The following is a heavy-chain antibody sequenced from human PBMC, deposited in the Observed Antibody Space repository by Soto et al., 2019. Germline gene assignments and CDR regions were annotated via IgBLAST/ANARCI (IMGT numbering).Heavy chain of an antibody. CDR2: IKEDGSEK. V-gene: IGHV3-7*05. D-gene: IGHD2-21*01. CDR3: ARDPYNYGDYGYGMDV. Sequence: EVQLVESGGGLVQPGGSLRFSCVVSGFTFSSYWMSWVRQAPGKGLEWVANIKEDGSEKVYVDSVKGRFTISRDNAENSLSLQMNSLRAEDAAVYYCARDPYNYGDYGYGMDVWGQGTTVTVSS. J-gene: IGHJ6*02. CDR1: GFTFSSYW.